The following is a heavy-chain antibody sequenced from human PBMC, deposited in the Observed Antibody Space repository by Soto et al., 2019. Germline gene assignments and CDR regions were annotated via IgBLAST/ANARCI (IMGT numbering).Heavy chain of an antibody. V-gene: IGHV3-30-3*01. CDR3: ARDGSRSGYNGGIDY. J-gene: IGHJ4*02. CDR2: VSYDGSNK. CDR1: GFTFRSYA. D-gene: IGHD5-12*01. Sequence: QVQLVESGGGVVQPGRSPRLSCAASGFTFRSYAMHWVRQAPGKGLEWVAVVSYDGSNKYYADSEKGRFTISRDNSKNALYLQMNSLRAEDTAVYYCARDGSRSGYNGGIDYWGQGTLVTVSS.